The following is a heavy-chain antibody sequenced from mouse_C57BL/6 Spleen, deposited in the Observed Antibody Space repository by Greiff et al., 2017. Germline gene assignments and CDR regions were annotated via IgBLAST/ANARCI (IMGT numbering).Heavy chain of an antibody. D-gene: IGHD4-1*01. CDR3: TLTGTITYYFDY. J-gene: IGHJ2*01. Sequence: EVKVVESGGGLVQPGGSMKLSCVASGFTFSNYWMNWVRQSPEKGLEWVAQIRLKSDNYATHYAESVKGRFTISRDDSKSSVYLQMNNLRAEDTGIYYCTLTGTITYYFDYWGQGTTLTVSS. CDR1: GFTFSNYW. V-gene: IGHV6-3*01. CDR2: IRLKSDNYAT.